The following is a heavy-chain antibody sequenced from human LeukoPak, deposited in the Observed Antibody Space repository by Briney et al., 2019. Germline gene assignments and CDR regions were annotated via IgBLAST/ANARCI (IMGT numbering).Heavy chain of an antibody. CDR3: AKGGRWLQLADY. D-gene: IGHD5-24*01. Sequence: GGSLRLSCAASGFIFGDYAMHWVRQAPGKGLEWVSGISWNSGSIGYADSVKGRFTISRDNAKNSLYLQMNSLRAEDTALYYCAKGGRWLQLADYWGRGTLVTVSS. J-gene: IGHJ4*02. CDR1: GFIFGDYA. V-gene: IGHV3-9*01. CDR2: ISWNSGSI.